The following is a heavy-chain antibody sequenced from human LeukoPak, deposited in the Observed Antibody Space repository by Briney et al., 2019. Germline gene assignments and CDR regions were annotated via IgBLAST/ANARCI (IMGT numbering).Heavy chain of an antibody. CDR3: AKDEPDWKDIVVVPAAAHWAYYGMDV. CDR1: GFTFSSYG. Sequence: HSGRSLRLSCAASGFTFSSYGMHWVRQAPGKGLEWVAVIWYDGSNKYYADSVKGRFTISRDNSKNTLYLQMNSLRAEDTAVYYCAKDEPDWKDIVVVPAAAHWAYYGMDVWGQGTTVTVSS. D-gene: IGHD2-2*01. J-gene: IGHJ6*02. CDR2: IWYDGSNK. V-gene: IGHV3-33*06.